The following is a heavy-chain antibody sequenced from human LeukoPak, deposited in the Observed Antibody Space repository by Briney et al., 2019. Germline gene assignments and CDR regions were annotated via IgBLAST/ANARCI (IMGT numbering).Heavy chain of an antibody. V-gene: IGHV6-1*01. CDR2: TYYRSKWYN. Sequence: SQTLSLTCALSGDSVSSNSATWNWIRQSPSRGLEWLGRTYYRSKWYNEYAVSVKSRITINPDTSKNQISLQLNSVTPEDTAVYYCARGPGRNFDLWGRGTLVTVSS. J-gene: IGHJ2*01. CDR1: GDSVSSNSAT. CDR3: ARGPGRNFDL.